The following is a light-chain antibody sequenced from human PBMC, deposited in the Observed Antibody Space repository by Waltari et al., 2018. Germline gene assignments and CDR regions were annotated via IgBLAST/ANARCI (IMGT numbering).Light chain of an antibody. CDR1: QSISSY. CDR3: QQSFSTPLT. V-gene: IGKV1-39*01. CDR2: AAS. Sequence: LSASLGDSVTITCRASQSISSYLNWYQQKPGVAPKLLIYAASSLRNGVPSRFSGSGSGTDFSLTISSLQPEDFATYYCQQSFSTPLTFGGGTKVEIK. J-gene: IGKJ4*01.